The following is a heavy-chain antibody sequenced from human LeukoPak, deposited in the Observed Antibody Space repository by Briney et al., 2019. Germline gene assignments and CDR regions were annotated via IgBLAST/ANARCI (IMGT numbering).Heavy chain of an antibody. CDR1: GFTFSSYW. D-gene: IGHD6-19*01. Sequence: PWGSLRLSCAASGFTFSSYWMHWVRQAPGKGLVWVSRINSDGSSTSYADSVKGRFTISRDNAKNTLYLQMNSLRAEDTAVYYCARGVYSSGWYPYDFDYWGQGTLVTVSS. CDR3: ARGVYSSGWYPYDFDY. J-gene: IGHJ4*02. CDR2: INSDGSST. V-gene: IGHV3-74*01.